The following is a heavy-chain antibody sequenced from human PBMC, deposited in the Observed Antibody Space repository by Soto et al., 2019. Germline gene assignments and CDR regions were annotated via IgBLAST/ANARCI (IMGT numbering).Heavy chain of an antibody. V-gene: IGHV1-3*01. CDR2: INAGNGNT. D-gene: IGHD1-26*01. J-gene: IGHJ3*02. CDR1: GYTFTRYA. CDR3: ATGLIVGAYDAFDI. Sequence: ASVKVSCKASGYTFTRYAMHWVRQAPGQRLEWMGWINAGNGNTKYSQKFQGRVTMTEDTSTDTAYMELSSLRSEDTAVYYCATGLIVGAYDAFDIWGQGTMVTVSS.